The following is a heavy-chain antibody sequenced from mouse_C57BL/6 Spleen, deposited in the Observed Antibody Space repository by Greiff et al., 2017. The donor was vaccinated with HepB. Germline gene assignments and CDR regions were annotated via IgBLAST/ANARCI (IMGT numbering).Heavy chain of an antibody. J-gene: IGHJ2*01. V-gene: IGHV1-59*01. CDR1: GYTFTSYW. CDR3: ARGPNYYGSSYFDY. D-gene: IGHD1-1*01. CDR2: IDPSDSYT. Sequence: QVQLQQPGAELVRPGTSVKLSCKASGYTFTSYWMHWVKQRPGQGLEWIGVIDPSDSYTNYNQKFKGKATLTVDTSSSTAYMQLSSLTSEDSAVYYCARGPNYYGSSYFDYWGQGTTLTVSS.